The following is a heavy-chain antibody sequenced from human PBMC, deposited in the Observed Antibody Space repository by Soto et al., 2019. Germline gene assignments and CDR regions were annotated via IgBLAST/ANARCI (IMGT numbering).Heavy chain of an antibody. D-gene: IGHD3-22*01. V-gene: IGHV4-30-2*01. J-gene: IGHJ5*02. CDR1: GGSISSGGYS. CDR2: IYHSGST. CDR3: ARSYYYDYNWFDP. Sequence: QLQLQESGSGLVKPSQTLSLTCAVSGGSISSGGYSWSWIRQPPGKGLEWIGYIYHSGSTYYNPSPKSRVTISVDRSKNQFSLKLSSVTAADTAVYYCARSYYYDYNWFDPWGQGILVTVSS.